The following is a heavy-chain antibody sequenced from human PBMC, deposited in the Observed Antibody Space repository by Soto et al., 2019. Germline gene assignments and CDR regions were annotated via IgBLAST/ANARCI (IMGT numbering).Heavy chain of an antibody. CDR3: ARDGPSGGSCYDCYYGMDV. D-gene: IGHD2-15*01. J-gene: IGHJ6*02. Sequence: QVQLVQSGAEVKKPGSSVKVSCKASGGTFSSYAISWVRQAPGQGLEWMGGIIPIFGTANYAQKFQGRVTITADESTSTAYMELSSLRSEDTAVYDCARDGPSGGSCYDCYYGMDVWGQGTTVTVSS. V-gene: IGHV1-69*01. CDR2: IIPIFGTA. CDR1: GGTFSSYA.